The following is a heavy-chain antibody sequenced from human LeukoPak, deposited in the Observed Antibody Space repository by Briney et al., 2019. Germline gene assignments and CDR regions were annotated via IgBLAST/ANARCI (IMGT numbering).Heavy chain of an antibody. CDR3: ARVYGSGSYYQYYYYMDV. CDR1: GYTFTSYY. V-gene: IGHV1-18*04. CDR2: ISAYNGNT. Sequence: GASVKVSCKASGYTFTSYYMHWVRQAPGQGLEWMGWISAYNGNTNYAQKLQGRVTMTTDTSTSTAYMELRSLRSDDTAVYYCARVYGSGSYYQYYYYMDVWGIGTTVTISS. D-gene: IGHD3-10*01. J-gene: IGHJ6*03.